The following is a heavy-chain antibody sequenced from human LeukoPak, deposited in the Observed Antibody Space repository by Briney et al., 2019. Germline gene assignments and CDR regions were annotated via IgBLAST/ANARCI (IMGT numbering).Heavy chain of an antibody. CDR1: GFTVSNNY. D-gene: IGHD1-26*01. Sequence: GGSLRLSCAASGFTVSNNYMIWVRQPPGKGLEWVSVIYSGGSTYYADSVKGRFTISRDNSKNTLYLQMNSLRAEDTAVYYCAREIPGMGALDYWGQGTLVTVSS. CDR2: IYSGGST. V-gene: IGHV3-53*01. J-gene: IGHJ4*02. CDR3: AREIPGMGALDY.